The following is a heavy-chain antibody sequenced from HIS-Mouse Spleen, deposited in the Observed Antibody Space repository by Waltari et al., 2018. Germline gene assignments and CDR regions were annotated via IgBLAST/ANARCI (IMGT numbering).Heavy chain of an antibody. D-gene: IGHD6-13*01. CDR3: AREIPYSSSWYDWYFDL. V-gene: IGHV4-39*07. J-gene: IGHJ2*01. Sequence: QLQLQESGPGLVKPSETLSLTCTVSGGSISSSSYYWGWIRQPPGKGLEWIGRIYDSGSTYYNTTLKSRVTISVDTSKNQFSLKLSSVTAADTAVYYCAREIPYSSSWYDWYFDLWGRGTLVTVSS. CDR1: GGSISSSSYY. CDR2: IYDSGST.